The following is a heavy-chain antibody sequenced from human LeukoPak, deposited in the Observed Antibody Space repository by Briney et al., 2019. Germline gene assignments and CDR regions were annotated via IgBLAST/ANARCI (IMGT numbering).Heavy chain of an antibody. J-gene: IGHJ4*02. CDR1: GFSFSSYG. CDR2: ISGGGGST. D-gene: IGHD3-10*01. CDR3: AKDFGYYGSGSYYNYDS. V-gene: IGHV3-23*01. Sequence: PGGSLRLSCAASGFSFSSYGMTWVRQAPGKGLEWVSAISGGGGSTYYGDPVKGRFTISRDNSKNTLYLQMNSLRAEDTAVYYCAKDFGYYGSGSYYNYDSWGQGTLVTVSS.